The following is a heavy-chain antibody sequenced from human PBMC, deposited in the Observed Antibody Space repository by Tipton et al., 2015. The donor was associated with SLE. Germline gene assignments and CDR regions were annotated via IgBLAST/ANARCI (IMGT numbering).Heavy chain of an antibody. CDR1: GFTFSSYA. J-gene: IGHJ4*02. V-gene: IGHV3-48*01. CDR2: ISSSSSTI. D-gene: IGHD3-22*01. Sequence: SLRLSCAASGFTFSSYAMSWVRQAPGKGLEWVSAISSSSSTIYYADSVKGRFTISRDNAKNSLYLQMNSLRAEDTAVYYCARDDSSGYYERYFDYWGQGTLVTVSS. CDR3: ARDDSSGYYERYFDY.